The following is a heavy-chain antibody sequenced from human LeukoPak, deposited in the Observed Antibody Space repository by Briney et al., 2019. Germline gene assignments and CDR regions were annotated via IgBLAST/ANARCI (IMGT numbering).Heavy chain of an antibody. Sequence: SETLSLTCTVSGGSISSYYWSWIRQPPGKGLEWIGYIYYSGSTNYNPSLKSRVTISVDTSKNQFSLKLSSVTAADTAVYYCARDSTGGGYYDSSGYYYGQGFDYWGQGTLVTVSS. V-gene: IGHV4-59*01. CDR3: ARDSTGGGYYDSSGYYYGQGFDY. CDR2: IYYSGST. D-gene: IGHD3-22*01. CDR1: GGSISSYY. J-gene: IGHJ4*02.